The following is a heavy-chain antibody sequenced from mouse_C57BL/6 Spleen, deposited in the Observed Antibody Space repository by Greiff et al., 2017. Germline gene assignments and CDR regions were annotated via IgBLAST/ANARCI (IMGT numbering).Heavy chain of an antibody. V-gene: IGHV1-74*01. D-gene: IGHD3-2*02. CDR3: AKALTAQALDY. CDR2: IHPSDSDT. Sequence: VQLQQPGAELVKPGASVKVSCKASGYTFTSYWMHWVKQRPGQGLEWIGRIHPSDSDTNYNQKFKGKATLTVDKSSSTAYMQLSSLTSEDSAVYYYAKALTAQALDYWGQGTTLTVSS. CDR1: GYTFTSYW. J-gene: IGHJ2*01.